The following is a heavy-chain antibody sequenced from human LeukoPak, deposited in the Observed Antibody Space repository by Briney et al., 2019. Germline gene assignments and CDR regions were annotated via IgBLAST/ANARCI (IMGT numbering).Heavy chain of an antibody. V-gene: IGHV1-8*01. D-gene: IGHD5-18*01. Sequence: ASVKVSCKASGYTFTSHDINWVRQATGQGLEWMGWMNPNSGNTGHAQKFQGRVTMTRNTSISTVYMELSSLRSEDTAVYYCARRYSYAFDYWGQGTLVTVSP. CDR3: ARRYSYAFDY. CDR1: GYTFTSHD. J-gene: IGHJ4*02. CDR2: MNPNSGNT.